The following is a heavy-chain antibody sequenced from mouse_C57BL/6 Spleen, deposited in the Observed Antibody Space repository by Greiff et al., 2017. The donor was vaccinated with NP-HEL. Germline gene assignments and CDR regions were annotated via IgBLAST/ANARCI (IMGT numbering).Heavy chain of an antibody. D-gene: IGHD2-5*01. CDR1: GFTFSDYY. J-gene: IGHJ1*03. V-gene: IGHV5-16*01. CDR2: INYDGSST. Sequence: EVKLVESEGGLVQPGSSMKLSCTASGFTFSDYYMAWVRQVPEKGLEWVANINYDGSSTYYLDSLKSRFIISRDNAKNILYLQMSSLKSEDTATYYCARGGVYSNYGYFDVWGTGTTVTVSS. CDR3: ARGGVYSNYGYFDV.